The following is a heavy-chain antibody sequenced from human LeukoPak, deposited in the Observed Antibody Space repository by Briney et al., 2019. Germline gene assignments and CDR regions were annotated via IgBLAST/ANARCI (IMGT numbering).Heavy chain of an antibody. CDR2: INPNSGGT. J-gene: IGHJ4*02. D-gene: IGHD3-10*01. CDR1: GYTFTGYY. Sequence: ASVKVSCKASGYTFTGYYMHWVRQAPGQGLEWMGRINPNSGGTNYAQKFQGRVTMTRATSISTAYMELSRLRSDDTAVYYCARVPTYHYYGSGSYYYFDYWGQGTLVTVSS. CDR3: ARVPTYHYYGSGSYYYFDY. V-gene: IGHV1-2*06.